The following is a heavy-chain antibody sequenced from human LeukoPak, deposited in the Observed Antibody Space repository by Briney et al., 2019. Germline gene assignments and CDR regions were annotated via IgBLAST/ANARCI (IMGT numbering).Heavy chain of an antibody. V-gene: IGHV4-59*01. CDR2: IYYSGST. CDR1: GYSISNSY. D-gene: IGHD3-10*01. CDR3: AREGVILWFGELYSWFDP. Sequence: SETLSLTCTVSGYSISNSYWSWIRQPPGEALEWIGYIYYSGSTNYNPSLKSRVTISVDTSKNHFSLKLSSVTAADTAVYYCAREGVILWFGELYSWFDPWGQGTLVTVSS. J-gene: IGHJ5*02.